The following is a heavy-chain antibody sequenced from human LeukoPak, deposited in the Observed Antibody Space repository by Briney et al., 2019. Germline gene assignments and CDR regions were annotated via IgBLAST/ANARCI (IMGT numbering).Heavy chain of an antibody. CDR2: SSAYNVNT. CDR3: STLIAVAIDFDY. Sequence: GASVKVSCKTSGYTFTNYGISWLRQAPGQGLEWMGWSSAYNVNTNYAPKFQDRVTLTTDRSTSTAYMDLSSLRSEDTAVYYCSTLIAVAIDFDYWGQGTLVTVSS. CDR1: GYTFTNYG. J-gene: IGHJ4*02. D-gene: IGHD6-19*01. V-gene: IGHV1-18*01.